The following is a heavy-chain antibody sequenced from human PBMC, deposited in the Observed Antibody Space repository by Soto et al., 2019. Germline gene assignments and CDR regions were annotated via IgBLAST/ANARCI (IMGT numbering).Heavy chain of an antibody. D-gene: IGHD3-10*01. Sequence: SETLSLTCTVSGGSISSGGYYWSWIRQHPGKGLEWIGYIYYSGSTYYNPSLKSRVTISVDTSKNQFSLKLSSVTAADTAVYYCTAMVRSVDRVYWGQGTLVTVSS. CDR1: GGSISSGGYY. CDR2: IYYSGST. CDR3: TAMVRSVDRVY. V-gene: IGHV4-31*03. J-gene: IGHJ4*02.